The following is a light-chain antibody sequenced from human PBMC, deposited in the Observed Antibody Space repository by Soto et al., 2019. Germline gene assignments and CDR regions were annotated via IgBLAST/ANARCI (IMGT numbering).Light chain of an antibody. Sequence: EIVLTQSPGTLSLSPGERATLSCRVSQSVSGSYLAWYQQKPGQAPRLLIYATSRRATGIPDRSSGSASETDLTLTISRLEPEDFAVYYCQHYGSSPWTFGQGTTVEIK. CDR3: QHYGSSPWT. V-gene: IGKV3-20*01. CDR2: ATS. J-gene: IGKJ1*01. CDR1: QSVSGSY.